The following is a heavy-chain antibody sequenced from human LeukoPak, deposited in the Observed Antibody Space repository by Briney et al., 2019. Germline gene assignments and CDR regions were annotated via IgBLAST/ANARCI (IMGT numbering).Heavy chain of an antibody. CDR3: ARPRDWLQPFDY. Sequence: PSETLSLTCTVSGGSISNYYWNWFRQPPGKGLEWIGYIFYTGSTNYNPSLKSRVTISLDTSNNRFSLKLNSVTAADTAVYYCARPRDWLQPFDYWGQGTLVTVSS. D-gene: IGHD5-24*01. V-gene: IGHV4-59*01. J-gene: IGHJ4*02. CDR2: IFYTGST. CDR1: GGSISNYY.